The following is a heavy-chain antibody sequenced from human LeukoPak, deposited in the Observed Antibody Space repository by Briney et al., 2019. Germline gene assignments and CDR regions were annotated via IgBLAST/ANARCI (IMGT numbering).Heavy chain of an antibody. V-gene: IGHV1-2*02. CDR1: GYTFTNYG. CDR2: INPNSGGT. CDR3: ARVRYYYGSGRLSGMDV. Sequence: ASVKVSCKASGYTFTNYGSSWVRQAPGQGLEWVGWINPNSGGTNNAQKFQGRVTMTRDTSISTAYMELSRLRADDTAVYYCARVRYYYGSGRLSGMDVWGQGTTATVSS. D-gene: IGHD3-10*01. J-gene: IGHJ6*02.